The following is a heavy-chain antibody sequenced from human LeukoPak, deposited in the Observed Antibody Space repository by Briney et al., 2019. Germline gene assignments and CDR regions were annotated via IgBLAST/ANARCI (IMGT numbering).Heavy chain of an antibody. CDR2: ISGSGGST. J-gene: IGHJ6*03. Sequence: GGSLRLSCAASGFTFSSYAMSWVRQAPGKGLEWVSAISGSGGSTYYADSVKGRFTISRDNSKNTLYLQMNSLRAEDTAVYYCAKSKRMTLGGVYYYMDVWGKGTTVTVSS. D-gene: IGHD3-16*01. V-gene: IGHV3-23*01. CDR1: GFTFSSYA. CDR3: AKSKRMTLGGVYYYMDV.